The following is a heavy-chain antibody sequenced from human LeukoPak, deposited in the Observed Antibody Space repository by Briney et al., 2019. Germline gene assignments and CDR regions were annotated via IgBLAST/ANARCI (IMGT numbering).Heavy chain of an antibody. CDR3: ARDNWNYGSSMDV. J-gene: IGHJ6*02. CDR1: GGSFSSGGYY. CDR2: IYYSGST. Sequence: PSETLSLTCTVSGGSFSSGGYYWSWIRQPPGKGLEWIGYIYYSGSTNYNPSLKSRVTISVDTSKNQFSLKLSSVTAADTAVYYCARDNWNYGSSMDVWGQGTTVTVSS. D-gene: IGHD1-7*01. V-gene: IGHV4-61*08.